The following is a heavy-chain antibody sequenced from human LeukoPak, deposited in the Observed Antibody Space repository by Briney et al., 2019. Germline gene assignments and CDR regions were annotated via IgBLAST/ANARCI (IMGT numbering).Heavy chain of an antibody. J-gene: IGHJ3*01. CDR3: ARERAIIAFDL. CDR1: GYTFTDNH. Sequence: ASVKVSCRASGYTFTDNHIYWVRQAPGQGLEWMGWIDPDSGGPNYAQKFQGRVTMARDTSISTAYMELSNLGSDDTAAYYCARERAIIAFDLWGQGTMVTVSS. CDR2: IDPDSGGP. V-gene: IGHV1-2*02.